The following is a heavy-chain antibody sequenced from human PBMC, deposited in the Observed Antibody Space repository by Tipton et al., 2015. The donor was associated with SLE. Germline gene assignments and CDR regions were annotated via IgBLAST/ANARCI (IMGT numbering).Heavy chain of an antibody. CDR2: LSATAVTT. D-gene: IGHD4-17*01. CDR3: TKVGPTVTTGLDY. J-gene: IGHJ4*02. Sequence: TWYRQTPGRGLEWVATLSATAVTTYYADSVKGRFTISRDNSKNTLYLQMNSLRAEDTAIYYCTKVGPTVTTGLDYWGQGTLVTVSS. V-gene: IGHV3-23*01.